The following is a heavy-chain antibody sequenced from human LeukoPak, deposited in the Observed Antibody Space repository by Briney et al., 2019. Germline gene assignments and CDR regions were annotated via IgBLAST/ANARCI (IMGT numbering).Heavy chain of an antibody. V-gene: IGHV3-7*03. CDR3: AATLDPFDY. CDR1: GFTFSSYW. CDR2: INQDGSEK. D-gene: IGHD3-16*02. J-gene: IGHJ4*02. Sequence: GGSLRLSCAASGFTFSSYWMSWVRQAPGKGLEWVANINQDGSEKYYVDSVKGRFTISRDNAKNSLYLQMNSLRAEDTAVYYCAATLDPFDYWAREPWSPSPQ.